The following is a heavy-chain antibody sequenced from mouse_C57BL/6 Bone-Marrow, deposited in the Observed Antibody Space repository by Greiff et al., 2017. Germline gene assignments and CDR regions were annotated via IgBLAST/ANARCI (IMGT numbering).Heavy chain of an antibody. J-gene: IGHJ4*01. D-gene: IGHD2-4*01. CDR3: ARHPIYYDRDAMDY. Sequence: EVKLVESGGGLVQPGGSLKLSCAASGFTFSDYYMYWVRQTPEKRLEWVAYISNGGGSTYYPDTVKGRFTISRDNAKNTLYLQMSRLKSEDTAMYYCARHPIYYDRDAMDYWGQGTSVTVSS. V-gene: IGHV5-12*01. CDR1: GFTFSDYY. CDR2: ISNGGGST.